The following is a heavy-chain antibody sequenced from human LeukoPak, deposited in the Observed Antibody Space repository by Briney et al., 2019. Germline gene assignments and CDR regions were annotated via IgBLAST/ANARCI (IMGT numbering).Heavy chain of an antibody. V-gene: IGHV3-21*01. D-gene: IGHD2-2*01. CDR3: ARGSSSCFDY. J-gene: IGHJ4*02. CDR2: ISSSSSYI. Sequence: GGSLRLSCAASGFTFSSYSVSWVRQAPGKGLEWASSISSSSSYIYYADSVKGRFTISRDNAKNSLYLQMNSLRAEDTAVYYCARGSSSCFDYWGQGTLVTVSS. CDR1: GFTFSSYS.